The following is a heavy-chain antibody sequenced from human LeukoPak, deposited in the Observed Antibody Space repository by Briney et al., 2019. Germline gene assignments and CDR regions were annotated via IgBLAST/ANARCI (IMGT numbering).Heavy chain of an antibody. CDR2: INHSGST. J-gene: IGHJ4*02. CDR3: AREGYCSGGSCYSGNERVLDY. CDR1: GGPFSGYY. D-gene: IGHD2-15*01. Sequence: SGTLSLTCAVYGGPFSGYYWSWVRQPPGKGLEWIGEINHSGSTNYNPSLKSRVTISVDTSKNQFSLKLSSVTAADTAVYYCAREGYCSGGSCYSGNERVLDYWSQGTLVTVSS. V-gene: IGHV4-34*01.